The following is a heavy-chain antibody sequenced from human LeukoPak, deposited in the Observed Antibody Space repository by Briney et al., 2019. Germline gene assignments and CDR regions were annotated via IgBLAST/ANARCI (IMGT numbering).Heavy chain of an antibody. V-gene: IGHV4-59*08. Sequence: SETLSLTCTVSGGSISSYYWSWIRQPPGEGLEWIGSIYHSGSTYYNPSLKSRVTISVDTSKNQFSLKLSSVTAADTAVYYCARQVVVIARGVFDPWGQGTLVTVSS. J-gene: IGHJ5*02. CDR2: IYHSGST. CDR3: ARQVVVIARGVFDP. CDR1: GGSISSYY. D-gene: IGHD2-21*01.